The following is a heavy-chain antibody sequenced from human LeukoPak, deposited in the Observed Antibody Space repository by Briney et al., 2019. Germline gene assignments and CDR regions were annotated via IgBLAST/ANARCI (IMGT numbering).Heavy chain of an antibody. CDR2: ISGSGGST. V-gene: IGHV3-23*01. D-gene: IGHD3-9*01. CDR3: AKGIRLMALRYFDWLYYFDY. J-gene: IGHJ4*02. Sequence: GGSLRLSCAASGFTFSSYAMSWVRQAPGKGLEWVSAISGSGGSTYYADSVKGRFTISRGNSKNTLYLQMNSLRAEDTAVYYCAKGIRLMALRYFDWLYYFDYWGQGTLVTVSS. CDR1: GFTFSSYA.